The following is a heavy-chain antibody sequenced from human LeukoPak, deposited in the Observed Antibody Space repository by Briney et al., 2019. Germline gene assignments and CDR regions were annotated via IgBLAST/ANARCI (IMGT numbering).Heavy chain of an antibody. CDR3: ARFAAYYYYYYMDV. V-gene: IGHV4-34*01. CDR2: INHSGST. Sequence: TSETLSLTCAVYGGSFSGYYWSCIRQPPGKGLEWIGQINHSGSTNYNPFLKSRVTISVDTSKKQFSLKLSSVTAADTAVYYCARFAAYYYYYYMDVWGKGTTVTDTS. J-gene: IGHJ6*03. CDR1: GGSFSGYY. D-gene: IGHD2-15*01.